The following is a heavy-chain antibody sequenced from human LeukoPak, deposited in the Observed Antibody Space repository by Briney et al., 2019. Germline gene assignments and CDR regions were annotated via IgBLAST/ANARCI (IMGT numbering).Heavy chain of an antibody. CDR3: ARSMYSNSPPLYFDY. Sequence: SVKVSCKASGGTFSSYAISWVRQAPGQGPEWMGGIIPIFGTANYAQKFQGRVTITADESTSTAYMELSSLRSEDTAVYYCARSMYSNSPPLYFDYWGQGTLVTVSS. D-gene: IGHD6-13*01. CDR1: GGTFSSYA. J-gene: IGHJ4*02. V-gene: IGHV1-69*13. CDR2: IIPIFGTA.